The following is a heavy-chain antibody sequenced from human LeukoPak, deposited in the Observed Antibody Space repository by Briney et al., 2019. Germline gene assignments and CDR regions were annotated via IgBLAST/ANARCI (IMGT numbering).Heavy chain of an antibody. CDR3: ATQNFDY. Sequence: GGSLRLSCAASGFTLSSYAMSWVRQAPGQGLEWVSTISDSGGSTYYADSVKGRFTLSRDNSKSTLSLQMNSPRADDTAVYYCATQNFDYWGQGTLVTVSS. CDR2: ISDSGGST. CDR1: GFTLSSYA. V-gene: IGHV3-23*01. J-gene: IGHJ4*02.